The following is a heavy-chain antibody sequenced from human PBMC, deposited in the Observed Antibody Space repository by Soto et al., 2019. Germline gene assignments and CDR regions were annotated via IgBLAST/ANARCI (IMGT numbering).Heavy chain of an antibody. CDR1: GGSFSGYY. J-gene: IGHJ4*02. CDR2: INHSGST. Sequence: SETVSLTCAVYGGSFSGYYWSWIRQPPGKGLEWIGEINHSGSTNYNPSLKSRVTISVDTSKNQFSLKLSSVTAADTAVYYCARMGHIVATIWFDYWGQGTLVTVSS. V-gene: IGHV4-34*01. CDR3: ARMGHIVATIWFDY. D-gene: IGHD5-12*01.